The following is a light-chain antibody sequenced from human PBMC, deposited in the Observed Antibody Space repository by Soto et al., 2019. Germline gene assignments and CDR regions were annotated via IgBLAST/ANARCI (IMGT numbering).Light chain of an antibody. V-gene: IGLV2-14*03. Sequence: QSVLTQPASVSGSPGQSITISCTGTSSDVGAYNYVSWYQQHPGKAPKLMIYDVTNRPSGVSNRFSGSKSGYTASLTISGLQAEDEADYYCSSYTTISTYVFGTGTKVTV. CDR3: SSYTTISTYV. CDR1: SSDVGAYNY. CDR2: DVT. J-gene: IGLJ1*01.